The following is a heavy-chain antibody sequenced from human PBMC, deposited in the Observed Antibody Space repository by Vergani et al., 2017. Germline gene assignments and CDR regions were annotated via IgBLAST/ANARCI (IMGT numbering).Heavy chain of an antibody. Sequence: QVQLVESGGGVVQPGRSLRLSCAASGFTFSSYGMHWVRQAPGKGLEWVAVIWYDGSNKYYADSVKGRFTISRDNSKNTLYLQMNSLRAEDTAVYYCARDFGSADELLYPSIDGYWGQGTLVTVSS. CDR3: ARDFGSADELLYPSIDGY. J-gene: IGHJ4*02. V-gene: IGHV3-33*01. D-gene: IGHD2-2*02. CDR2: IWYDGSNK. CDR1: GFTFSSYG.